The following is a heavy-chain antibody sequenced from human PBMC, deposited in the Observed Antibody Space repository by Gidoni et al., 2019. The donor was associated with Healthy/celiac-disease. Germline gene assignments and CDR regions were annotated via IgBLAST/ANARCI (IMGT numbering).Heavy chain of an antibody. J-gene: IGHJ4*02. V-gene: IGHV3-49*04. CDR3: TSLLGATVVPPPDY. Sequence: VQLVESGGGLVQPGRSLRLSCTASGFTFGDYAMSWVRQAPGKGLEWVGFIRSKAYGGTTEYAASVKGRFTISRDDSKSIAYLQMNSLKTEDTAVYYCTSLLGATVVPPPDYWGQGTLVTVSS. D-gene: IGHD4-17*01. CDR1: GFTFGDYA. CDR2: IRSKAYGGTT.